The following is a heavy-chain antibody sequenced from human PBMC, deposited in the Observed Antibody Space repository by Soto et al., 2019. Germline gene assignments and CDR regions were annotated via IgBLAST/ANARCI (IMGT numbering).Heavy chain of an antibody. J-gene: IGHJ4*02. Sequence: TSETLSLTCTVSGGSISGYYWSWIRQPPGKGLEWIGYIYYSGSTNYNPSLKSRVTISVDTSKNQFSLKLSSVTAADTAVYYCARLWFGEPVDYWGQGTLVTVSS. V-gene: IGHV4-59*08. CDR3: ARLWFGEPVDY. CDR2: IYYSGST. D-gene: IGHD3-10*01. CDR1: GGSISGYY.